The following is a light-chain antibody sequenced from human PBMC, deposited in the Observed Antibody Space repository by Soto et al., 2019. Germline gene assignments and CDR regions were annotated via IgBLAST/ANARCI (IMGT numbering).Light chain of an antibody. CDR2: EDN. CDR3: CSYATINTFV. Sequence: QSVLTQPASVSGSPGQSITISCTGTSSDVGTYNLVSLYQQHPGKAPKLLISEDNKRPSGISNRFSGSKSGNTASLSISGLQAEDEADYYCCSYATINTFVFGTGTKVTV. CDR1: SSDVGTYNL. V-gene: IGLV2-23*02. J-gene: IGLJ1*01.